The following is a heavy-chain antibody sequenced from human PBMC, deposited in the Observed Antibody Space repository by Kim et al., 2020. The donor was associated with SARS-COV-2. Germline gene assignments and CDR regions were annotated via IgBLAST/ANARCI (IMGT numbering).Heavy chain of an antibody. D-gene: IGHD6-13*01. J-gene: IGHJ2*01. CDR2: IIPIFGTA. CDR1: GGTFSSYA. Sequence: SVKVSCKASGGTFSSYAISWVRQAPGQGLEWMGGIIPIFGTANYAQKFQGRVTITADESTSTAYMELSSLRSEDTAVYYCARPYSSSWYGGRNSHWYFDLWGRGTLVTVSS. CDR3: ARPYSSSWYGGRNSHWYFDL. V-gene: IGHV1-69*13.